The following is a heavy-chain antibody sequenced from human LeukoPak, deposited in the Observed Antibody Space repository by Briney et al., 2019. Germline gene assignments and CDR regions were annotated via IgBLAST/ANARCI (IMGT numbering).Heavy chain of an antibody. CDR3: AKGGYSYGPLDY. CDR2: ISYDGSNK. Sequence: GGSLRLSCAASGFTFRSYGMHWVRQAPGKGLEWVAVISYDGSNKYYADSVKGRFTISRDNSKNTLYLQMNSLRAEDTAVYYCAKGGYSYGPLDYWGQGTLVTVSS. CDR1: GFTFRSYG. V-gene: IGHV3-30*18. D-gene: IGHD5-18*01. J-gene: IGHJ4*02.